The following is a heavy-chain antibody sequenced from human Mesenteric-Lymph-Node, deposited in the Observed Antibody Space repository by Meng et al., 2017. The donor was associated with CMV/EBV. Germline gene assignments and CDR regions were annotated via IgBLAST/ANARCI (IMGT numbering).Heavy chain of an antibody. CDR3: ARSHITIFGLADY. CDR2: IIPILGIA. V-gene: IGHV1-69*02. Sequence: SVKVSCKASGGTFSSYIISWVRQAPGQGLEWMGRIIPILGIANYAQKFQGRVTITTDTSTSTAYMELRSLRSDDTAVYYCARSHITIFGLADYWGQGTLVTVSS. D-gene: IGHD3-3*01. CDR1: GGTFSSYI. J-gene: IGHJ4*02.